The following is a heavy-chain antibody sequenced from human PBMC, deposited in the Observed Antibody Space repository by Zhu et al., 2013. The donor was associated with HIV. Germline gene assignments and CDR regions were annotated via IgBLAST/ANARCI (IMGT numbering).Heavy chain of an antibody. V-gene: IGHV1-69*01. CDR1: GGTFSTSA. Sequence: QVQLVQSGAEVKKPGSSVKVSCKASGGTFSTSAISWVRQAPGQGLEWMGGIIPIFGTTNYAQKFQGRVTITADESTTTAYMELSSLRSEDTAVYYCARIPRGLVLSESDYWGQGTLVTVSS. D-gene: IGHD3-3*01. CDR2: IIPIFGTT. J-gene: IGHJ4*02. CDR3: ARIPRGLVLSESDY.